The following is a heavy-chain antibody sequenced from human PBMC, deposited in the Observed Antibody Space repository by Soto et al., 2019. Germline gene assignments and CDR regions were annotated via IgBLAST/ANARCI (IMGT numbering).Heavy chain of an antibody. D-gene: IGHD6-13*01. CDR3: ARTSSTWYMDV. CDR2: VQPGESHI. CDR1: GYSFTNYW. Sequence: GESLKISWKGSGYSFTNYWIGWVRQMPGKGLEWMGLVQPGESHIRYSPSFQGQVTISADKSISTAYLQWSSLKASDTAMYYCARTSSTWYMDVWGRGTTVTVSS. J-gene: IGHJ6*02. V-gene: IGHV5-51*01.